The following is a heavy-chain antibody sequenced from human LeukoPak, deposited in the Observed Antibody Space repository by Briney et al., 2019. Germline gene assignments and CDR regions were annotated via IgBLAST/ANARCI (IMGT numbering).Heavy chain of an antibody. J-gene: IGHJ4*02. CDR2: IQSKTDGGTT. CDR3: TTGGVETDY. CDR1: GFIFNNAW. D-gene: IGHD3-3*01. V-gene: IGHV3-15*01. Sequence: GGSLRLSCAAYGFIFNNAWMSWVRQAPGKGLEWVGRIQSKTDGGTTDYAAPVKGRFTISRDDSKDTLYLQMDSLKIGDTAVYYCTTGGVETDYWGQGTLVTVSS.